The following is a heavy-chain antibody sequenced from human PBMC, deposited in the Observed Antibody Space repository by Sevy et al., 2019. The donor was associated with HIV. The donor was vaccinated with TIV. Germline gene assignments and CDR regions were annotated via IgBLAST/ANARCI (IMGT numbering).Heavy chain of an antibody. J-gene: IGHJ4*02. D-gene: IGHD1-7*01. V-gene: IGHV3-7*01. CDR3: ARDDGNYYFHY. CDR1: GFTDRQSW. Sequence: GWSLRLSFAASGFTDRQSWMGWLRPAPVTGLEWVANLKQAAGQKYYVDSVKGRFTISRDNAKNSLYLQMNSLRAEDTAVYFCARDDGNYYFHYWGQGTLVTVSS. CDR2: LKQAAGQK.